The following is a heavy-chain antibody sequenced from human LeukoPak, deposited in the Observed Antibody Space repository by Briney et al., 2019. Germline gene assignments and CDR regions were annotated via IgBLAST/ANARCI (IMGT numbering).Heavy chain of an antibody. D-gene: IGHD2-2*02. J-gene: IGHJ5*02. V-gene: IGHV4-4*07. CDR1: GGSISSYY. CDR2: IYISGIT. CDR3: ARDYLYCSSTSCYRGNWFDP. Sequence: PETLSLTCTVSGGSISSYYRSWIRQPAGKGEEWIGRIYISGITNYNPSLNSRVTMSVDTSKNQFSLKLISVTAADTAVYYCARDYLYCSSTSCYRGNWFDPWGQGTLVTVSS.